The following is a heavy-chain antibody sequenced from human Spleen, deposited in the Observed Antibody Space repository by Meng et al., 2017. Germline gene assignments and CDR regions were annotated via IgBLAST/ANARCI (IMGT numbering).Heavy chain of an antibody. CDR2: ISSRSSFI. J-gene: IGHJ6*02. Sequence: GESLKISCAASGISFSSYSMNWVRQAPGKGLEWVSSISSRSSFIYYADSVKGRFTISRDNAKNSLFLQMNSLTAEDTAVYYCARDRVSRGMDVWGQGTSVTVSS. CDR3: ARDRVSRGMDV. CDR1: GISFSSYS. V-gene: IGHV3-21*01.